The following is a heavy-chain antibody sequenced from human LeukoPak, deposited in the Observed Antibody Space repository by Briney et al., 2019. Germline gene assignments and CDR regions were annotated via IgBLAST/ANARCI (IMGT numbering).Heavy chain of an antibody. J-gene: IGHJ6*03. CDR2: INSDGSST. V-gene: IGHV3-74*01. CDR1: GFTFSSYW. D-gene: IGHD2-2*01. CDR3: ARDHNYEYCSSTSCFFYYYYYYMDV. Sequence: GGSLRLSCAASGFTFSSYWMSWVRQAPGKGLVWVSRINSDGSSTSYADSVKGRFTISRDNAKNTLYLQMNSLRAEDTAVYYCARDHNYEYCSSTSCFFYYYYYYMDVWGKGTTVTVSS.